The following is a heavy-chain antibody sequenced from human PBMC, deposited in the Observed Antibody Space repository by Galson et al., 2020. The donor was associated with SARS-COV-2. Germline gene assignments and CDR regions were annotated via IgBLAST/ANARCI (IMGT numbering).Heavy chain of an antibody. Sequence: GGSMRPSCTASGFTFSNYAMTWVRKAPGKGLEWVSTINIRGDRTFFSDSVKGRLTLSRDKNTSYLQMNSLSAEGTAVYFCARDHAVGDISGLNFWGQGTLVVVSS. D-gene: IGHD3-3*02. V-gene: IGHV3-23*01. CDR2: INIRGDRT. CDR1: GFTFSNYA. CDR3: ARDHAVGDISGLNF. J-gene: IGHJ4*02.